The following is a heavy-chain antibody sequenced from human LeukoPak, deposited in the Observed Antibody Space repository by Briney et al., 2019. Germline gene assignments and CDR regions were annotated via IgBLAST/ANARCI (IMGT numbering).Heavy chain of an antibody. CDR2: IYSGGST. D-gene: IGHD2/OR15-2a*01. V-gene: IGHV3-66*01. Sequence: PGGSLRLSCAASGFSFRSYEMNWVRQAPGKGLEWVSVIYSGGSTYYADSVKGRFTISRDNSKNTLYLQMNSLRAEDTAVYYCARDSFSDDTFLFDYWGQGTLVTVSS. CDR1: GFSFRSYE. J-gene: IGHJ4*02. CDR3: ARDSFSDDTFLFDY.